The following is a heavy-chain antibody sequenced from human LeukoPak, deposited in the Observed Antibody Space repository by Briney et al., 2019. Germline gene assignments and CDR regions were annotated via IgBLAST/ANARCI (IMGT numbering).Heavy chain of an antibody. J-gene: IGHJ4*02. CDR3: ARRRDFFDY. CDR2: IYYSGST. Sequence: SETLSLTCTVSGGSISSYYWSWIRQPPGKGLEWLGYIYYSGSTNYNPSLKSRVTISVDTSKNQFSLKLSSVTAADTAVYYCARRRDFFDYWGQGTLVTVSS. CDR1: GGSISSYY. V-gene: IGHV4-59*01.